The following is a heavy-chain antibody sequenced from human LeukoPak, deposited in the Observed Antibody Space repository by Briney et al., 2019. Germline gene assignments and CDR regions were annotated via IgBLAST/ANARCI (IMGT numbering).Heavy chain of an antibody. Sequence: SETLSLTCTVSGYSISSGYYWGWIRQPPGKGLEWIGEINHSGSTNYNPSLKSRVTISVDTSKNQFSLKLSSVTAADTAVYYCARGGAGGSYYVWGQGTLVTVSS. CDR3: ARGGAGGSYYV. CDR1: GYSISSGYY. V-gene: IGHV4-38-2*02. J-gene: IGHJ4*02. CDR2: INHSGST. D-gene: IGHD1-26*01.